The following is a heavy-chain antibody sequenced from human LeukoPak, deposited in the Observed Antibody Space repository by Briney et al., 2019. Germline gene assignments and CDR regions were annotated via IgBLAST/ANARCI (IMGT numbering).Heavy chain of an antibody. CDR3: ARENPGVPFDY. CDR1: GYTFTGYY. D-gene: IGHD3-3*01. CDR2: INPNSGDT. Sequence: ASVKVSCKASGYTFTGYYMNWVRQAPGQGLEWMGWINPNSGDTNYAQKFQARVTMTRDTSINTAYMELSGLKSDDTAVYFCARENPGVPFDYWGQGTLVTVSS. J-gene: IGHJ4*02. V-gene: IGHV1-2*02.